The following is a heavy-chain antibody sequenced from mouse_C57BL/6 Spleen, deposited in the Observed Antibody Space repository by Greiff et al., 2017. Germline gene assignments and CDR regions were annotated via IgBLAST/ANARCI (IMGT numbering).Heavy chain of an antibody. CDR2: IYPGDGDT. CDR3: AMYGCDY. J-gene: IGHJ2*01. D-gene: IGHD2-10*02. CDR1: GYAFSSSW. Sequence: VQLQQSGPELVKPGASVKISCKASGYAFSSSWMNWVKQRPGKGLEWIGRIYPGDGDTNYNGKFKGKAKLSANKASSTAYMQLSSRASEDSAVYFCAMYGCDYWGQGTTLTVSS. V-gene: IGHV1-82*01.